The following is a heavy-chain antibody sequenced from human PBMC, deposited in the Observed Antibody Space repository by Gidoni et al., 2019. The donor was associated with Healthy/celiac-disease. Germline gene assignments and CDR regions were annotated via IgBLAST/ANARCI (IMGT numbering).Heavy chain of an antibody. J-gene: IGHJ4*02. Sequence: EVQLSESGGGLVQPGGSLRLSCAASGFTFSSYAMSWVRQAPGKGLEWVSAISGSGGSTYYADSVKGRFTISRDNSKNTLYLQMNSLRAEDTAVYYCATSGYSYGAFDYWGQGTLVTVSS. CDR1: GFTFSSYA. V-gene: IGHV3-23*01. D-gene: IGHD5-18*01. CDR2: ISGSGGST. CDR3: ATSGYSYGAFDY.